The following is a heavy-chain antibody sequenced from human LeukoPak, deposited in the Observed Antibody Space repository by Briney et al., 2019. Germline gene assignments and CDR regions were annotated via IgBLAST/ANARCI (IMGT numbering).Heavy chain of an antibody. CDR1: GFTFNTYS. J-gene: IGHJ5*02. CDR3: ARGPPLDP. CDR2: ISSSSSYI. Sequence: GGSLRLSCAASGFTFNTYSMTWVRQAPGKGLEWVSSISSSSSYIYYADSVKGRFTISRDNAKNSLYLQMSSLRAEDSAVYYCARGPPLDPWGQGTLVTVSS. V-gene: IGHV3-21*01.